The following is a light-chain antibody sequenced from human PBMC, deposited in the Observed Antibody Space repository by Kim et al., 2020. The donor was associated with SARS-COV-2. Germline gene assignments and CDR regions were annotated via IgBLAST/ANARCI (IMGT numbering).Light chain of an antibody. J-gene: IGKJ2*03. CDR3: QQSHSTPRDS. V-gene: IGKV1-39*01. CDR1: QSISSY. Sequence: DIQMTQSPSSLSASVGDRVTITCRASQSISSYLNWYQQKPGKAPKLLIYAASSLQSGVPSRFSGSGSGTDFTLTISSLQPEDFATYYCQQSHSTPRDSFGQGTKLEI. CDR2: AAS.